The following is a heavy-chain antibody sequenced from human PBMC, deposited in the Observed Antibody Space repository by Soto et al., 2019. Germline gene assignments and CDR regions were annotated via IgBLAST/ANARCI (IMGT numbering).Heavy chain of an antibody. Sequence: SVKVSCKASGGTFTSYAISWVRQAPGQGLEWMGGIIPIFGTANYAQKFQGRVTITADESTSTAYMELSSLRSEDTAVYYCARYVPGGYDSSGYYHYNWFDPWGQGTLVTVSS. V-gene: IGHV1-69*13. D-gene: IGHD3-22*01. J-gene: IGHJ5*02. CDR2: IIPIFGTA. CDR1: GGTFTSYA. CDR3: ARYVPGGYDSSGYYHYNWFDP.